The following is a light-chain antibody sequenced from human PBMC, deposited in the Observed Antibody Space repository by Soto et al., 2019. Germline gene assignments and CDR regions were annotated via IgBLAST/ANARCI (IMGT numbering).Light chain of an antibody. J-gene: IGKJ1*01. CDR3: QHYGTTPWT. V-gene: IGKV3-20*01. CDR1: HSVSSTY. CDR2: GAS. Sequence: EIVLTQSPGTLSLSPGERATLSCRASHSVSSTYLAWYQQKPGQAPRLLIYGASSRATGIPDRFSGSGSGTDFTLTINRLEPEDFAVYYCQHYGTTPWTFGQGTKVAIK.